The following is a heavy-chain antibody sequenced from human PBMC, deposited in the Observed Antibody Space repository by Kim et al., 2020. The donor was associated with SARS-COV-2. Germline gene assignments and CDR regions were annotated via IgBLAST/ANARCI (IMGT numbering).Heavy chain of an antibody. V-gene: IGHV4-39*01. Sequence: TYYNPTLKSRVTISVDTSKNQSDLKLSSVTAGDTAMYYCARHLRNWYFDLWGRGTLVTVSS. CDR3: ARHLRNWYFDL. CDR2: T. J-gene: IGHJ2*01.